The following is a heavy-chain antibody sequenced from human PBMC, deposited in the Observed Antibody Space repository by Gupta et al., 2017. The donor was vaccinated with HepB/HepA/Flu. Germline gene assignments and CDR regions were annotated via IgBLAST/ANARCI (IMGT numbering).Heavy chain of an antibody. V-gene: IGHV3-23*01. D-gene: IGHD3-16*02. CDR2: ISGSGSST. Sequence: EVQLLVSGGGLVQPGGSLRLSCAASGFPFSTYAMRWVRQAPGKGLEWVSGISGSGSSTYYADSVKGRFTISRDNSKNTLYLQMNSLRVEDTAVYYCTNCPIGYYYGMDVWGQGTTVTVSS. CDR3: TNCPIGYYYGMDV. CDR1: GFPFSTYA. J-gene: IGHJ6*02.